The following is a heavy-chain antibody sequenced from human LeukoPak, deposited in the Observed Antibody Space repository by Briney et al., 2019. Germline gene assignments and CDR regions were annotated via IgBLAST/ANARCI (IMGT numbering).Heavy chain of an antibody. V-gene: IGHV3-49*04. CDR2: IRSKAYGGTT. CDR1: GFTFGDYA. Sequence: GGSLRLSCTASGFTFGDYAMSWVRQAPGKGLAWVGFIRSKAYGGTTEYAASVKGRFTISRDDSKSIAYLQMNSLKTEDTAVYYCTIHDDYGDYGTFDYWGQGTLVTVSS. CDR3: TIHDDYGDYGTFDY. D-gene: IGHD4-17*01. J-gene: IGHJ4*02.